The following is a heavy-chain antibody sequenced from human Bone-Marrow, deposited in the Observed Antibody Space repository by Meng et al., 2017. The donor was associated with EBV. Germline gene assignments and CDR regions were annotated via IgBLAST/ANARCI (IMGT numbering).Heavy chain of an antibody. CDR3: ASESGRGFTPDY. D-gene: IGHD3-10*01. J-gene: IGHJ4*02. V-gene: IGHV1-69*01. Sequence: GQVVPSGAEAKNPGSAVKVACQTSGGPFRSDAISWVRQAPGQGLEWMGGLSPLSDAPHYAQKFQGRVTITADESTSTHYLDLSGLRAEDTAVYYCASESGRGFTPDYWGQGTLVTVSS. CDR1: GGPFRSDA. CDR2: LSPLSDAP.